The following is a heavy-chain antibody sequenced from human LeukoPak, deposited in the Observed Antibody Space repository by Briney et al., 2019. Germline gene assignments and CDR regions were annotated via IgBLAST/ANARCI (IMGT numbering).Heavy chain of an antibody. CDR1: GGSIRSGDY. CDR3: AHRRESSGWYFPFDY. D-gene: IGHD6-19*01. CDR2: IYWNDDK. Sequence: TLSLTCTVSGGSIRSGDYYWTWIRQPPGKALEWLALIYWNDDKRYSPSLKSRLTITKDTSKNQVVLTMTNMDPVDTATYYCAHRRESSGWYFPFDYWGQGTLVTVSS. V-gene: IGHV2-5*01. J-gene: IGHJ4*02.